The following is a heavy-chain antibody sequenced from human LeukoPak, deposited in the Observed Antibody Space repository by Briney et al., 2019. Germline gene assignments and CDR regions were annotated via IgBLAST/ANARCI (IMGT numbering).Heavy chain of an antibody. CDR1: GFTFSSFA. CDR2: ISVNGGST. J-gene: IGHJ4*02. CDR3: AKDAGTRDGYNSDFFDF. V-gene: IGHV3-23*01. Sequence: GGSLRLSCAASGFTFSSFALSWARQAPGKGLEWVSAISVNGGSTYYADSVKGRFTISRDSSKNTLYLQMNSLRAEDTAVYYCAKDAGTRDGYNSDFFDFWGQGTLVTVSS. D-gene: IGHD5-24*01.